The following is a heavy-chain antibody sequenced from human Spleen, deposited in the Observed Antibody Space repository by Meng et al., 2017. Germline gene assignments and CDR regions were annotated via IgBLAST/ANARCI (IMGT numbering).Heavy chain of an antibody. J-gene: IGHJ4*02. CDR3: ARGPTTMAHDFDY. CDR2: INHSGST. Sequence: QVQLKQWGAGLFMPSETLTLTWVVYGGSFSDYSWSWIRQPPGKGLEWIGEINHSGSTNYNPSLESRATISVDTSQNNLSLKLSSVTAADSAVYYCARGPTTMAHDFDYWGQGTLVTVSS. D-gene: IGHD4-11*01. CDR1: GGSFSDYS. V-gene: IGHV4-34*01.